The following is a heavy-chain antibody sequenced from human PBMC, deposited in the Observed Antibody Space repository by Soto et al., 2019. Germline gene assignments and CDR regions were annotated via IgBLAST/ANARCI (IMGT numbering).Heavy chain of an antibody. V-gene: IGHV1-69*04. J-gene: IGHJ6*03. CDR1: GGTFSSYT. CDR3: AGELTLEWSPIYMDV. Sequence: SVKVSCKASGGTFSSYTISWVRQAPGQGLEWMGRIIPILGIANYAQKFQGRVTITADKSTSTAYMELSSLRSEDTAVYYCAGELTLEWSPIYMDVWGKGTTVTVPS. D-gene: IGHD3-3*01. CDR2: IIPILGIA.